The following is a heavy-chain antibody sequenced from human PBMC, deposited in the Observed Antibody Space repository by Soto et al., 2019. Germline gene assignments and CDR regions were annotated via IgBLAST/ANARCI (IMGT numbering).Heavy chain of an antibody. CDR3: AHRQAQGIGLAGTFDS. V-gene: IGHV2-5*02. CDR1: GFSFSTTGVG. Sequence: QITLKESGPTLVKPTQTLTLTCTFSGFSFSTTGVGVGWIRQPPGKALEWLALIYWDDDKRYSPSLKSRLTITKATSKNQVVLTMTNMDPVDTATYYCAHRQAQGIGLAGTFDSWGQGTLVTVSS. D-gene: IGHD6-19*01. J-gene: IGHJ4*02. CDR2: IYWDDDK.